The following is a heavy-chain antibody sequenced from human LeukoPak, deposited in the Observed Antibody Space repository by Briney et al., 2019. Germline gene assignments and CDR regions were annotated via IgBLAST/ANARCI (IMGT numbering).Heavy chain of an antibody. CDR1: GFTFSSYG. Sequence: PGGSLRLSCAASGFTFSSYGMHSVRQAPGKGLEWVAFIRYDGSNKYYADSVKGRLTISRDNSKKPLYLQMNSLRAEDTAVYYCAKEYCSGGSCLNYWGQGTLVTVSS. CDR2: IRYDGSNK. D-gene: IGHD2-15*01. CDR3: AKEYCSGGSCLNY. V-gene: IGHV3-30*02. J-gene: IGHJ4*02.